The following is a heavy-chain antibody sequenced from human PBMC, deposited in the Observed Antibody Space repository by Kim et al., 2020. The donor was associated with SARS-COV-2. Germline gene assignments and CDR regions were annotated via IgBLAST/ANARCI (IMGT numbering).Heavy chain of an antibody. D-gene: IGHD3-9*01. CDR2: ITGSGSST. CDR1: GFTFSNYA. V-gene: IGHV3-23*01. CDR3: AKRSIRYFDWTVDY. Sequence: GGSLRLSCAASGFTFSNYAVSWVRQAPGKGLEWVSSITGSGSSTYYADSVKGRFTISRDNSKNTLYLQMNSLRAEDTAVYYCAKRSIRYFDWTVDYWGQGTLVTVSS. J-gene: IGHJ4*02.